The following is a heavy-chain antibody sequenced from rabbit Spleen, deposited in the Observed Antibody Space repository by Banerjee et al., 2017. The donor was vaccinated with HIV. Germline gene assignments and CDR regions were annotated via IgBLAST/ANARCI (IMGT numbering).Heavy chain of an antibody. Sequence: QQQLEESGGGLVKPEGSLTLTCKASGFSLNDNYVMRWVRQAPGKGLEWIASIYSTNGKIYYVTWAKGRFTISKASSAAVTLQMTSLTAADTATYFCATDLVGVGAWNLWGPGTLVTVS. D-gene: IGHD3-3*01. CDR2: IYSTNGKI. V-gene: IGHV1S45*01. J-gene: IGHJ4*01. CDR3: ATDLVGVGAWNL. CDR1: GFSLNDNYV.